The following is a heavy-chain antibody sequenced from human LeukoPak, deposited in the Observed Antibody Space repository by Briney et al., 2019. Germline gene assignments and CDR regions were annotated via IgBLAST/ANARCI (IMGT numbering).Heavy chain of an antibody. Sequence: ASVKVSCKASGYTFTGYYMHWVRQAPGQGLEWMGWINPNSGGTNYARKFQGRVTMTRDTSISTAYMELSRLRSDDTAVYYCARDLGIVVVVAATGWFDPWGQGTLVTVSS. J-gene: IGHJ5*02. D-gene: IGHD2-15*01. CDR3: ARDLGIVVVVAATGWFDP. CDR1: GYTFTGYY. CDR2: INPNSGGT. V-gene: IGHV1-2*02.